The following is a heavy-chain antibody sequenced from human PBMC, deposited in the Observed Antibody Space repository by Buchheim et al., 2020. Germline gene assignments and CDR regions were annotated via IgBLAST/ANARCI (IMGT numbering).Heavy chain of an antibody. Sequence: QVQLVESGGGVVQPGRSLRLSCAASGFTFSSYAMHWVRQAPGKGLEWVAVISYDGSNKYYADSVKGRFTISRDNSKNTLYLQMNSLGAEDTAVYYRARDLRQYGMDVWGQGTT. V-gene: IGHV3-30-3*01. D-gene: IGHD6-25*01. CDR1: GFTFSSYA. J-gene: IGHJ6*02. CDR2: ISYDGSNK. CDR3: ARDLRQYGMDV.